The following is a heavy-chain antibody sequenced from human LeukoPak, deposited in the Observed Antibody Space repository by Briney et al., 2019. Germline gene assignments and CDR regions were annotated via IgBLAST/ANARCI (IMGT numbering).Heavy chain of an antibody. D-gene: IGHD3-22*01. CDR1: GYRFNTYW. CDR3: ARRPYDSSGYYRDDAFDI. CDR2: IYPGDSDT. Sequence: GESLKISCKGSGYRFNTYWIAWVRQMPGKGLEWMGIIYPGDSDTRYSPSLQGQVTISADKSISTAYLQWSSLKASDTAMYYCARRPYDSSGYYRDDAFDIWGQGTMVTVSS. J-gene: IGHJ3*02. V-gene: IGHV5-51*01.